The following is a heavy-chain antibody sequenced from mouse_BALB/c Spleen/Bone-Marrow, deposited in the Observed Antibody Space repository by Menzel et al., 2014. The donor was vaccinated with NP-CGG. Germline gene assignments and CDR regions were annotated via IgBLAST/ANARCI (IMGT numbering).Heavy chain of an antibody. D-gene: IGHD2-14*01. CDR2: INPSNGRT. V-gene: IGHV1S81*02. Sequence: QVQLQQSGDELVKPGASVKLSCMASGFTFTSYWIHWVKQRPGQGPEWIGEINPSNGRTNYNEKFKGKATLTVDTSSSTAYVDLSSLTSEDSAVYYCARHHRYAYYFDYWGQGTTLTVSS. CDR3: ARHHRYAYYFDY. J-gene: IGHJ2*01. CDR1: GFTFTSYW.